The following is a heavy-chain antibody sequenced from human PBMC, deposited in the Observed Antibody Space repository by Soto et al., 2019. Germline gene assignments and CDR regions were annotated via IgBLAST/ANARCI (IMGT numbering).Heavy chain of an antibody. D-gene: IGHD4-17*01. J-gene: IGHJ6*02. CDR1: GGSISSYY. CDR2: IYHSGST. CDR3: TRIVTPSYSGDYGMDVWGQGTTVTVSSGKRLLASVKVSCKASGYSFTSYGISWTLYYYYYGMDV. Sequence: SETLSLTCTVSGGSISSYYWSWIRQPPGKGLEWIGYIYHSGSTNYNPSLKSRITINPDTSKNQFSLQLNSVTPEDTAVYYCTRIVTPSYSGDYGMDVWGQGTTVTVSSGKRLLASVKVSCKASGYSFTSYGISWTLYYYYYGMDVWGQGTTVTVSS. V-gene: IGHV4-59*12.